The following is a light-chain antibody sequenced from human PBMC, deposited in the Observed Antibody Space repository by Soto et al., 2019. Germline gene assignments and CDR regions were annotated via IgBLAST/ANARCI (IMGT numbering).Light chain of an antibody. V-gene: IGKV3-15*01. CDR2: GAS. J-gene: IGKJ1*01. CDR1: QTVTSN. Sequence: EIVLTQSPATLSLSPGEGATLSCGASQTVTSNYLAWYQHKPGLAPRLLIYGASTRATGIPARFSGSGSGTEFTLTISSLQSEDFAVYYCQHYNNWPRTFGQGTKVEIK. CDR3: QHYNNWPRT.